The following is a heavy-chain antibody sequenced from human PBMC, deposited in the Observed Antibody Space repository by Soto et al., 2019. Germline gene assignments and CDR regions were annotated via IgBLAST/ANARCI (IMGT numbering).Heavy chain of an antibody. J-gene: IGHJ3*02. Sequence: GGSLRLSCAASGFTFRSYAMHWVRQAPGKGLEWVSAISGSGGSTYYADSVKGRFTISRDNSKNTLYLQMNSLRAEDTAVYYCARGPPYYYDSSGHYSVSAFDIWGQGTMVTVSS. CDR1: GFTFRSYA. D-gene: IGHD3-22*01. CDR2: ISGSGGST. V-gene: IGHV3-23*01. CDR3: ARGPPYYYDSSGHYSVSAFDI.